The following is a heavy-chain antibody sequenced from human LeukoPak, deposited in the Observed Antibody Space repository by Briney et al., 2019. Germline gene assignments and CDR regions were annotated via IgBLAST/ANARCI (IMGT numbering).Heavy chain of an antibody. CDR3: AKDQGVTTASDY. Sequence: GGSMRLSCAASGFTFSSYGMHWVRQAPGKGLEWVAFIRYDGSYKNYADSVKGRFTISRDNSKNILYLQMNSLRAEDTAVYYCAKDQGVTTASDYWGQGTLVTVSS. D-gene: IGHD1-26*01. J-gene: IGHJ4*02. CDR1: GFTFSSYG. V-gene: IGHV3-30*02. CDR2: IRYDGSYK.